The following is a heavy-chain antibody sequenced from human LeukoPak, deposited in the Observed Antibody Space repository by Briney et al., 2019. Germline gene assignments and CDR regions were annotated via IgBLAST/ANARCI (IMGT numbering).Heavy chain of an antibody. CDR2: IYYSGST. CDR3: ARDRITFGGVIGAFDY. Sequence: SETLSLTCTVSGGSISSYYWSWIRQPPGKGLEWIGYIYYSGSTNYNPSLKSRVTISVDTSKNQFSLKLSSVTAADTAVYYCARDRITFGGVIGAFDYWGQGTLVTVSS. D-gene: IGHD3-16*01. J-gene: IGHJ4*02. V-gene: IGHV4-59*08. CDR1: GGSISSYY.